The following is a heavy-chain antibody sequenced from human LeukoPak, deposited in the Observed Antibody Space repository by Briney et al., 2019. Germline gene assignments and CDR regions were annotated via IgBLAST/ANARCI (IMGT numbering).Heavy chain of an antibody. CDR1: GYTLTELS. J-gene: IGHJ6*02. CDR2: FDPEDGET. CDR3: ARLYGDFHMDV. Sequence: ASVKVSCKVSGYTLTELSMHWVRQAPGKGLVWMGGFDPEDGETIYAQKFQGRVTMTTDTSTSTAYMELRSLRSDDTAVYYCARLYGDFHMDVWGQGTTVTVSS. D-gene: IGHD4-17*01. V-gene: IGHV1-24*01.